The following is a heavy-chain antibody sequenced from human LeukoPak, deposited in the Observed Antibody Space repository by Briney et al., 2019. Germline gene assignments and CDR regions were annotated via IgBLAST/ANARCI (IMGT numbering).Heavy chain of an antibody. Sequence: GGSLRLSYAASGFTFSSYAMSWVRQAPGKGLEWVSAISGSGGSTYYADSVKGRFTISRDNSKNTLYLQMNSLRAEDTAVYYCAKGSVPYYYDSSGYPDYWGQGTLVTVSS. J-gene: IGHJ4*02. D-gene: IGHD3-22*01. CDR1: GFTFSSYA. CDR2: ISGSGGST. CDR3: AKGSVPYYYDSSGYPDY. V-gene: IGHV3-23*01.